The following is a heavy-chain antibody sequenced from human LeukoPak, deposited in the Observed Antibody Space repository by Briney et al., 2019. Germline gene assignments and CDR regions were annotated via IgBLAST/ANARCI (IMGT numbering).Heavy chain of an antibody. CDR3: ARASDCSGAACFDY. D-gene: IGHD2-15*01. CDR1: GGSFSSGSYY. CDR2: IYYSGST. J-gene: IGHJ4*02. Sequence: SETLSLTCTVSGGSFSSGSYYWSWIRQPPGKGLEWIGYIYYSGSTNYNPSLKSRVTISVDTSKNQFSLKLSSVTAADTAVYYCARASDCSGAACFDYWGQGTLVTVSS. V-gene: IGHV4-61*01.